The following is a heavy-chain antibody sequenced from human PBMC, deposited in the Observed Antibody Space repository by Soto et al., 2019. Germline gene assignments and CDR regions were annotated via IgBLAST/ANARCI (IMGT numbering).Heavy chain of an antibody. Sequence: QVTLKESGPVLVKPTETLTLTCTVSGFSLSNARMGVSWIRQPPGKALEWLAHIFSNDEKSYSTSLKSRLTISKATSKSQVVLTMTNMDPVDTATYYCARIGFGELLRTYNWFDPWGQGTLVTVSS. CDR1: GFSLSNARMG. CDR2: IFSNDEK. D-gene: IGHD3-10*01. CDR3: ARIGFGELLRTYNWFDP. J-gene: IGHJ5*02. V-gene: IGHV2-26*01.